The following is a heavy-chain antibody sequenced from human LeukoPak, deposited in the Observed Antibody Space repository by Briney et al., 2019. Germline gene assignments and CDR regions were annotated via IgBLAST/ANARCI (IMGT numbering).Heavy chain of an antibody. V-gene: IGHV3-15*01. CDR2: IKSRGDGETR. J-gene: IGHJ3*02. CDR3: AAVGEWLSNAFNT. Sequence: GGSLRLSCAASGFTFSIAWMSWVRQAPGKGLEWVGRIKSRGDGETRDYAAPVKDRFIISRDDSKNTLYLRMDSLRTEDTAIYYCAAVGEWLSNAFNTWGQGTLVTVSA. CDR1: GFTFSIAW. D-gene: IGHD3-3*01.